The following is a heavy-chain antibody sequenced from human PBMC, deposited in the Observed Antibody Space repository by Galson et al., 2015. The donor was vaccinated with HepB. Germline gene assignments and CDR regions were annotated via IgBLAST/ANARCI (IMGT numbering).Heavy chain of an antibody. D-gene: IGHD1/OR15-1a*01. CDR2: IYPGDSDT. J-gene: IGHJ2*01. CDR3: ARQVFGGQPEQPRRHFDL. CDR1: GYNFTSYW. Sequence: QSGAEVKKPGESLKISCKGSGYNFTSYWIGWVRQMPGKGLEWMGIIYPGDSDTRYSPSFQGQVTISADKSISTAYLQWSSLKASDTAMYYCARQVFGGQPEQPRRHFDLWGRGTLVTVSS. V-gene: IGHV5-51*03.